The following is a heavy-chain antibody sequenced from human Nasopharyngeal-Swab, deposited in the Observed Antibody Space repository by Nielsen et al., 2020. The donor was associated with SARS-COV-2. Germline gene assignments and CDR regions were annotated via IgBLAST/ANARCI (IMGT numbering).Heavy chain of an antibody. Sequence: GESLKISCAASGFTFSSYAMHWVRQAPGKGLEWVAVISYDGSNKYYADSVKGRFTISRDNSKNTLYLQMNSLRAEDTDVYYCARGARGFYYDSSGYSNFDYWGQGTLVTVSS. CDR1: GFTFSSYA. D-gene: IGHD3-22*01. J-gene: IGHJ4*02. V-gene: IGHV3-30*04. CDR3: ARGARGFYYDSSGYSNFDY. CDR2: ISYDGSNK.